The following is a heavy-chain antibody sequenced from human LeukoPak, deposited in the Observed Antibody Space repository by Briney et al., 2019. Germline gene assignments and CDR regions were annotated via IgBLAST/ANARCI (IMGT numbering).Heavy chain of an antibody. D-gene: IGHD4-17*01. Sequence: GSLRLSCAASGFTFSTYGMHWVRQAPGKGLEWVAFIRYDEGNKYYADSVKGRFTISRDSSKNTLYLQMNSLRAEDTAVYYCAVYGDSLDYWGQGTLVTVSS. CDR2: IRYDEGNK. V-gene: IGHV3-30*02. CDR3: AVYGDSLDY. CDR1: GFTFSTYG. J-gene: IGHJ4*02.